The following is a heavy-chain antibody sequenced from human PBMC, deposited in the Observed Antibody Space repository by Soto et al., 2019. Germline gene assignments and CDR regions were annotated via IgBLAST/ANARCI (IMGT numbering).Heavy chain of an antibody. V-gene: IGHV3-74*01. Sequence: EVQLVESGGGLVQPGGSLRVSCAASEFTFSRYWMHWVRQAPGKGLVWVSRINSDGSSTSYADSVKGRFTISRDNAKNTLYLQMNSLRAEDTAVYYCARGGSDYYYYYGMDVWGQGTTVTVSS. CDR3: ARGGSDYYYYYGMDV. J-gene: IGHJ6*02. CDR1: EFTFSRYW. D-gene: IGHD2-15*01. CDR2: INSDGSST.